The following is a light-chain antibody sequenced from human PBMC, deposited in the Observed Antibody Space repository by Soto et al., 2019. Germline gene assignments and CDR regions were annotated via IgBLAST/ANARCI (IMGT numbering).Light chain of an antibody. CDR3: QTWGTGIQV. CDR1: SGHSSYA. V-gene: IGLV4-69*01. Sequence: QLVLTQSPSASASLGASVKLTCTLSSGHSSYAIAWHQQQPEKGPRYLRKLNSDGSHSKVDGIPDRFSGSSSGAERYLTVASLQSEDEADYYCQTWGTGIQVFGGGTKLTVL. CDR2: LNSDGSH. J-gene: IGLJ3*02.